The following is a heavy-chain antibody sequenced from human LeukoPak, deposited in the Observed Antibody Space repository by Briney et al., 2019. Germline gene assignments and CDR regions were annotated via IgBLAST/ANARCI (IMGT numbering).Heavy chain of an antibody. V-gene: IGHV3-30*04. Sequence: PGGSLRLSCAASGFTFSSYAMHWVRQAPGKGLEWVAVISYDGSNKYYADSVKGRFTISRDNSKNTLYLQMNSPRAEDTAVYYCARDLGPYGDYGDYFDYWGQGTLVTVSS. D-gene: IGHD4-17*01. CDR1: GFTFSSYA. CDR2: ISYDGSNK. CDR3: ARDLGPYGDYGDYFDY. J-gene: IGHJ4*02.